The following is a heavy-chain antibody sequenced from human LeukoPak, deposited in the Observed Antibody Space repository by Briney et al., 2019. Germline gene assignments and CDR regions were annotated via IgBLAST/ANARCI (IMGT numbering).Heavy chain of an antibody. D-gene: IGHD3-22*01. CDR1: GFTFSSYS. CDR3: AREFGYDSSGYYFDY. J-gene: IGHJ4*02. CDR2: ISSSSSYI. V-gene: IGHV3-21*01. Sequence: GGSLRLSCAASGFTFSSYSMNWVRQAPGKGLEWVSSISSSSSYIYYADSVKGRFTISRDNAKNSLYLQMNSLRAEDTAVYYCAREFGYDSSGYYFDYWGQGTLVTVSS.